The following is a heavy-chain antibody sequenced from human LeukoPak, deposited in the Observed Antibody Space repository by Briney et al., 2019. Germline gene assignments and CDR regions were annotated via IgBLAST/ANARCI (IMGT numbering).Heavy chain of an antibody. CDR3: ASPPSAAAGSIP. CDR1: GFTFSNFW. V-gene: IGHV3-7*05. CDR2: TKQDGSER. D-gene: IGHD3-10*01. J-gene: IGHJ5*02. Sequence: GGSLRLSCAASGFTFSNFWMSWVRQAPGKGLEWVAITKQDGSERYYVDSVKGRFTISRDNAKNSLYLQMNSLRAEDTAMYYCASPPSAAAGSIPWGQGTLVAVSS.